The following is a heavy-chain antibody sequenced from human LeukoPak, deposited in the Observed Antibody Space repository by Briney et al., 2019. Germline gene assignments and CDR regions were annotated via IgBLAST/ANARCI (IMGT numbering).Heavy chain of an antibody. CDR1: GYSFTNYW. J-gene: IGHJ3*02. D-gene: IGHD3-16*01. V-gene: IGHV5-51*01. CDR2: IYPGDSDT. CDR3: ARQRLITHDAFDI. Sequence: GESLKISFKASGYSFTNYWIGWVRQMPGKGLEWMGIIYPGDSDTRYSPSFQGQVTISADKSISTAYLQWSSLKASDTAMYYCARQRLITHDAFDIWGQGTMVTVSS.